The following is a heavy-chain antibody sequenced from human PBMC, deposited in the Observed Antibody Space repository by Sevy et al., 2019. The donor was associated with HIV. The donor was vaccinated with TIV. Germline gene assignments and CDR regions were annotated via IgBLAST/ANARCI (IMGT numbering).Heavy chain of an antibody. J-gene: IGHJ4*02. Sequence: GGSLRLSCAISGFTVNDKYIIWVHQAPGKGLEWVSVIFSSGSTYYADSAKGRFTISRDNSKNPVDLQMNSVRAEDTAVYYCVSLFLSYRSGWSYFDYWGQGTLVTVSS. CDR3: VSLFLSYRSGWSYFDY. CDR2: IFSSGST. CDR1: GFTVNDKY. V-gene: IGHV3-66*02. D-gene: IGHD6-19*01.